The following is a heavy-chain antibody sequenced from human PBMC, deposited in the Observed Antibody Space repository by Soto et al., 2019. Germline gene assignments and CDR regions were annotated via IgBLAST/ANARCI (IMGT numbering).Heavy chain of an antibody. J-gene: IGHJ4*02. CDR2: IISSGDST. CDR1: GFNFSSYA. V-gene: IGHV3-23*01. Sequence: EVHLLESGGGLLQPGWSLRLSCAASGFNFSSYAMSWVRQAPGKGLEWVSAIISSGDSTYYTDSVKGRFTISRDNSKNTLYLQMNSLRAEDTAVYYCAKRYYYDNSGLWDYWGQGTLVTVSS. CDR3: AKRYYYDNSGLWDY. D-gene: IGHD3-22*01.